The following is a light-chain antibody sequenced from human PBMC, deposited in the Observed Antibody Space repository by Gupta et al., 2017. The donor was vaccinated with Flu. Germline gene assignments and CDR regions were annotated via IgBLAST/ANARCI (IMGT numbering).Light chain of an antibody. CDR3: QQSYSTPLT. Sequence: PSYLSASVGDRVTITCRASQSISSYLNWYQQKPGKAPKLLIYAASSLQSGVPSRFSGSGSGTDFTLTISSLQPEDFATYYCQQSYSTPLTFGGGTKVEIK. CDR2: AAS. V-gene: IGKV1-39*01. J-gene: IGKJ4*01. CDR1: QSISSY.